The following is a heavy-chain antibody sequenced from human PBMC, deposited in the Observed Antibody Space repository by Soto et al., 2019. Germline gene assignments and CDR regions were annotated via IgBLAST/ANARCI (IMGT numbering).Heavy chain of an antibody. CDR2: ITWNSVSV. D-gene: IGHD3-9*01. J-gene: IGHJ4*02. CDR3: ARDRVRYFDV. Sequence: VQLVESGGGLVRPGGSLRLSCAASGFTYDDYAMHWVRQAPGKGLEWISAITWNSVSVDYADSVKGRFTISRDNAKNSLYLQMNSLRPEDTAVYYCARDRVRYFDVRGQGTLVTVSS. CDR1: GFTYDDYA. V-gene: IGHV3-9*01.